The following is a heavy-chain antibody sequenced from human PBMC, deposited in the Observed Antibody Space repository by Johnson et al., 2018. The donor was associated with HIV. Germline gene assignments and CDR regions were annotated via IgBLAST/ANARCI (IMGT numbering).Heavy chain of an antibody. J-gene: IGHJ3*02. CDR3: ARTVTTLSGAFDI. CDR1: GFTFSSYA. V-gene: IGHV3-30*04. Sequence: QVQLVESGGGVVQPGRSLRLSCAASGFTFSSYAMHWVRQAPGTGLEWVAVISYDGSNKYYADSVKGRFTISRDNSKNTLYLQMNSLRAEDTAVYYCARTVTTLSGAFDIWGQGTMVTVSS. CDR2: ISYDGSNK. D-gene: IGHD4-17*01.